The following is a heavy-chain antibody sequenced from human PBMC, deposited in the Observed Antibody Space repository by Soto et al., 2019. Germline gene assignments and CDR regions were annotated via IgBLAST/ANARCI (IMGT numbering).Heavy chain of an antibody. D-gene: IGHD1-1*01. V-gene: IGHV1-18*01. Sequence: QVQLVQSGAEVKKPGASVKVSCKASGYNLMTYGINWVRQAPGQGLEWVAWISAYNGTRYSAKNFQGRVTMTTDAHKSTAYMELRSLRSDDTAIYFCARGTYKDFWGQGTLVTVSS. J-gene: IGHJ4*02. CDR1: GYNLMTYG. CDR3: ARGTYKDF. CDR2: ISAYNGTR.